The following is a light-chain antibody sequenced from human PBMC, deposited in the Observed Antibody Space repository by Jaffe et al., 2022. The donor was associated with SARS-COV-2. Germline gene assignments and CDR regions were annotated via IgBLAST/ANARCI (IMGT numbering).Light chain of an antibody. CDR3: QQYLSSPRT. CDR2: GAS. V-gene: IGKV3-20*01. CDR1: QSVSSHY. J-gene: IGKJ1*01. Sequence: EIVLTQSPGTLSLSPGERATLSCRASQSVSSHYLAWYQQKPGQAPRLLIYGASNRATGIPDRFSGSGSGTDFTLTISRLEPEDFAVYYCQQYLSSPRTFGQGTKVEIK.